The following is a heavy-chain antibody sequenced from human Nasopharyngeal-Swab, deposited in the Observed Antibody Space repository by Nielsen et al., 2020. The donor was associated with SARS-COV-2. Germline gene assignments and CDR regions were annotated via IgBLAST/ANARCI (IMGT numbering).Heavy chain of an antibody. V-gene: IGHV7-4-1*02. Sequence: WMRQDPGQGLEWMGWINTNTGNPTYAQGFTGRFVFSLDTSVSTAYLQISSLKAEDTAVYYCARGTTIFGVVIMGGDDYWGQGTLVTVSS. D-gene: IGHD3-3*01. CDR3: ARGTTIFGVVIMGGDDY. J-gene: IGHJ4*02. CDR2: INTNTGNP.